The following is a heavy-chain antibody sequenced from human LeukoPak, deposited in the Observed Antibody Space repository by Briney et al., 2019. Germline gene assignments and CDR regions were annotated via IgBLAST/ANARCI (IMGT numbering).Heavy chain of an antibody. CDR2: ISSGAVST. V-gene: IGHV3-23*01. J-gene: IGHJ4*02. CDR1: GFTFNNYV. CDR3: ARSFGLDY. D-gene: IGHD2/OR15-2a*01. Sequence: GGSLRLSCAASGFTFNNYVMSWVRQAPGKGLEWVSGISSGAVSTYYAESVKRRFTISRDNSKATLFLQMNSLTVDDSAVYYCARSFGLDYWGQGALVTVSS.